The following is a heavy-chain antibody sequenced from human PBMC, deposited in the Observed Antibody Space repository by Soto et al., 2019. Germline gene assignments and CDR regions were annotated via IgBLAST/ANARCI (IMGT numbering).Heavy chain of an antibody. CDR1: GGSISSYY. CDR2: IYTSGST. J-gene: IGHJ5*02. D-gene: IGHD3-10*01. V-gene: IGHV4-4*07. Sequence: QVQLQESGPGLVKPSETLSLTCTVSGGSISSYYWSWIRQPAGKGLEWIGRIYTSGSTNYNPSLKSRVTMSVDTSKNQFSLKLSSVTAAYKAVYYCARGDYYGSGKFLFDPWGQGTLVTVSS. CDR3: ARGDYYGSGKFLFDP.